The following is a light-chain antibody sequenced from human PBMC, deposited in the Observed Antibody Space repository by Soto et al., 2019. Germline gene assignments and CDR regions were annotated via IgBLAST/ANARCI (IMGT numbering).Light chain of an antibody. V-gene: IGKV3-15*01. J-gene: IGKJ4*01. CDR1: QTVSSN. Sequence: EIVMTQSPVTLSVSPGERATLSCRASQTVSSNLAWYQQKPGQAPRLLIYGASTRATGIPARFSGSGSGTEFTLTISSLQSEDFAVYYCQQRSDWPLTFGGGTKVEIK. CDR3: QQRSDWPLT. CDR2: GAS.